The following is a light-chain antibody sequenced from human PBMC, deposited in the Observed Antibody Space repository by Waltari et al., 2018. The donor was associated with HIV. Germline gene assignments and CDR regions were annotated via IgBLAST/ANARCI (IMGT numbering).Light chain of an antibody. CDR2: GNT. CDR1: NSNIGAGYD. CDR3: QSYDTGLSGSRV. V-gene: IGLV1-40*01. Sequence: QSALTQPPSVSGAPGQTLTIPCTGTNSNIGAGYDVPWYQQLPGTAPKLLISGNTYRPSGVPDRFSGSKSGTSASLTITGLLPEDEADYYCQSYDTGLSGSRVFGGGTKVTVL. J-gene: IGLJ3*02.